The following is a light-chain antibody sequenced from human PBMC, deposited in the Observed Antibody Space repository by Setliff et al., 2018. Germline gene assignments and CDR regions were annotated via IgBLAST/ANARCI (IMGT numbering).Light chain of an antibody. V-gene: IGLV2-14*03. Sequence: QSALTQPASASGSPGQSVTISCTGTNNDVGAYNYVSWYQQHPGKAPKFMIYDVSKRSSGASDRFSGSKSGNTASLTISGLQAEDEADYYCYSYTASTSYVFGTGTKVTVL. CDR3: YSYTASTSYV. J-gene: IGLJ1*01. CDR1: NNDVGAYNY. CDR2: DVS.